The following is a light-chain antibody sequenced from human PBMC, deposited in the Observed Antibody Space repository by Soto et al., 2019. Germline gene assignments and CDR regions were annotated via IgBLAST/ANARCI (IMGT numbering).Light chain of an antibody. CDR3: QQLNSYPLT. Sequence: DIQLTQSPSFLSASVGDTVTITCRASQGISTYLAWYQQKPGKAPKLLISAASTLESGVPSRFGGSRSGTEFTLTINSLQPEDFATYYCQQLNSYPLTFGGGTKME. CDR2: AAS. CDR1: QGISTY. V-gene: IGKV1-9*01. J-gene: IGKJ4*01.